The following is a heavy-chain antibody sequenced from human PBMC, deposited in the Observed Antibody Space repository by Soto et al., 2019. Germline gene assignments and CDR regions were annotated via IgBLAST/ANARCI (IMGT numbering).Heavy chain of an antibody. Sequence: KASETLSLTCSVSGDSISNLDYFWAWIRQPPGQALEYIGYIYKSATTYYNPSFESRVAISVDTSKSQFSLNVTSVTAADTAVYYCARDRSRGGMDVWGQGTTVTVSS. CDR1: GDSISNLDYF. CDR2: IYKSATT. CDR3: ARDRSRGGMDV. J-gene: IGHJ6*02. V-gene: IGHV4-30-4*01.